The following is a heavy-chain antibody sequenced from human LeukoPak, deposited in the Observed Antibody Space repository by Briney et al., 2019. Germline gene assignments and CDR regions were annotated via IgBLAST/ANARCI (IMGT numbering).Heavy chain of an antibody. D-gene: IGHD3-3*01. J-gene: IGHJ4*02. Sequence: GGSLRLSCAASGFTFSSYSMNWVRQAPGKGLEWVSSISSSSSYIYYADSVKGRFTISRDNAKNSLYLQMNSLRAEDTAVYYCAKNGLQFSEWLPPLGYWGQGTLVTVSS. CDR1: GFTFSSYS. CDR2: ISSSSSYI. V-gene: IGHV3-21*04. CDR3: AKNGLQFSEWLPPLGY.